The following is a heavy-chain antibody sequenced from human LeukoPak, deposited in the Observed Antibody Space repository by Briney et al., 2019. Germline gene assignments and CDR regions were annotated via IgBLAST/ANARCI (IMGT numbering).Heavy chain of an antibody. J-gene: IGHJ4*02. V-gene: IGHV1-69*05. D-gene: IGHD4-17*01. CDR3: ASDDGDYIY. Sequence: ASVKLSCKASGGTFTSSPIRWARHSPAQVLKWMGRIIPMFSTSNYAQKFQDRVAITTDESTRTAYMELRSLRFEDTAVFYCASDDGDYIYWGQGTLVTVSS. CDR2: IIPMFSTS. CDR1: GGTFTSSP.